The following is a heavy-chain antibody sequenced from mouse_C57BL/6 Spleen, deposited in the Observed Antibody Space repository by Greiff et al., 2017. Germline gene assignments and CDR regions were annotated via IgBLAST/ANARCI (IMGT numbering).Heavy chain of an antibody. V-gene: IGHV1-69*01. Sequence: QVQLQQPGAELVMPGASVKLSCKASGYTFTSYWMHWVKQRPGQGLEWIGEIDPSDSYTNYNQKFKGKSTLTVDKSSSTAYMQLSSLTSEDSAVYYCARHWEGGFFAYWGQGTLVTVSA. CDR2: IDPSDSYT. D-gene: IGHD4-1*01. J-gene: IGHJ3*01. CDR1: GYTFTSYW. CDR3: ARHWEGGFFAY.